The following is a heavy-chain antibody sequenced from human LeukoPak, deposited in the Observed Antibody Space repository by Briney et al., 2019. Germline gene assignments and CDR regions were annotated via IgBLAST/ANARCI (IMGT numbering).Heavy chain of an antibody. D-gene: IGHD5-12*01. CDR2: ISSSGSTI. CDR1: GFTFRSYE. CDR3: ARERGSGYDFDY. V-gene: IGHV3-48*03. J-gene: IGHJ4*02. Sequence: GGCLRLSCAASGFTFRSYEMNWVRQAPRKGLEWISYISSSGSTICYADSVKGRFTISRDNAQNSVYLQINSLRVEDTAVYYCARERGSGYDFDYWGQGSLVTVSS.